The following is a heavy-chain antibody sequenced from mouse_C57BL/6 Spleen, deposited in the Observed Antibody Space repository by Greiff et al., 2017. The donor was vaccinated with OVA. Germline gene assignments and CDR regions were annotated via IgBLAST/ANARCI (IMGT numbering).Heavy chain of an antibody. Sequence: QVQLQQPGAELVKPGASVKLSCKASGYTFTSYWMQWVKQRPGQGLEWIGEIDPSDSYTNYNQKFKGKATLTVDTSSSTAYMQLSSLTSEDSAVYYCARGYLTGYYFDYWGQGTTLTVSS. V-gene: IGHV1-50*01. CDR3: ARGYLTGYYFDY. CDR2: IDPSDSYT. CDR1: GYTFTSYW. J-gene: IGHJ2*01. D-gene: IGHD4-1*01.